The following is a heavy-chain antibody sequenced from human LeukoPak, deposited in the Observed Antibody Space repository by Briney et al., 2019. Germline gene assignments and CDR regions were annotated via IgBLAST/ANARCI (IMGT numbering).Heavy chain of an antibody. CDR1: GYTFTSYD. D-gene: IGHD6-19*01. Sequence: ASVKVSCKASGYTFTSYDINWVRQATGQGLEWMGWMIPNSGNTGYAQKFQGRVTMTRNTSISTAYMELSSLRSEDTAVYYCARGGYSSGWYYDYYYGMDVWGQGTTVTVSS. V-gene: IGHV1-8*01. CDR2: MIPNSGNT. CDR3: ARGGYSSGWYYDYYYGMDV. J-gene: IGHJ6*02.